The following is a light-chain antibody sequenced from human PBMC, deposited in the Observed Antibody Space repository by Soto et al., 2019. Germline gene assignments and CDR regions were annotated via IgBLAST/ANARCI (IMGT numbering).Light chain of an antibody. CDR2: DVS. V-gene: IGLV2-11*01. CDR1: SSDVGGYNY. CDR3: TSYAGSNNLV. Sequence: QSVLTQPRSVSGSPGQSVTISCTGTSSDVGGYNYVSWYQQHPGKAPKLMIYDVSKRPSGVPDRFSGSKSGNTASLTVSGLQAEDEADYYCTSYAGSNNLVFAGGTKVTVL. J-gene: IGLJ3*02.